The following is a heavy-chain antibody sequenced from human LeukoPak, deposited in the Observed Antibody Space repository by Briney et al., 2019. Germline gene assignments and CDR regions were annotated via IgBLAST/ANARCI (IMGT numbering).Heavy chain of an antibody. Sequence: GRSLRLSRAASGFTFSSYAMHWVRQAPGKGLEWVAVISYDGSNKYYADSVKGRFTISRDNSKNTLYLQMNSLRAEDTAVYYCARDGTGYCSSTSCAQAGYYYGMDVWGQGTTVTVSS. CDR3: ARDGTGYCSSTSCAQAGYYYGMDV. J-gene: IGHJ6*02. CDR2: ISYDGSNK. V-gene: IGHV3-30-3*01. CDR1: GFTFSSYA. D-gene: IGHD2-2*01.